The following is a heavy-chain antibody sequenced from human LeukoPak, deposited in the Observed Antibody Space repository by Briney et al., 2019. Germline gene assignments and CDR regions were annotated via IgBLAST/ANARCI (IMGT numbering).Heavy chain of an antibody. Sequence: SETLSLTCTVSGGSISSYYWSWIRQPPGKGLEWIGYIYYSGSTNYNPSLKSRVTISVDTSKNQFSLKLSSVTAADTAVYYCARDRSFWGQGTLATVSS. J-gene: IGHJ4*02. CDR3: ARDRSF. V-gene: IGHV4-59*12. CDR2: IYYSGST. CDR1: GGSISSYY.